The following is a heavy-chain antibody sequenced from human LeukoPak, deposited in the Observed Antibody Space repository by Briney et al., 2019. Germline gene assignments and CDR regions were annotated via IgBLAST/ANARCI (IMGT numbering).Heavy chain of an antibody. V-gene: IGHV3-7*05. Sequence: GGSLRLSCAASGFTFSSYWTSWVRQAPGKGLEWVANINQEGSQKYYVDSVKGRFTISRDNARNSLYLQMNSLRAEDTAVYYCARHSSGWWDAFDIWGQGTMVTVSS. J-gene: IGHJ3*02. D-gene: IGHD6-19*01. CDR2: INQEGSQK. CDR3: ARHSSGWWDAFDI. CDR1: GFTFSSYW.